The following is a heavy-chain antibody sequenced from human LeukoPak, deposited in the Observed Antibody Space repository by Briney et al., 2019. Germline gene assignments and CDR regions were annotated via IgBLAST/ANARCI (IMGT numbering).Heavy chain of an antibody. Sequence: ASVMFSCKASGGTFSSYAISWVRQAPGQGLEWMGGIIPIFGTANYAQKFKGRVTITADESTSTAYMELSSLRSEDTAVYYCARAPRGFTQWLPYYYYYMDVWGKGTTVTVSS. J-gene: IGHJ6*03. D-gene: IGHD5-24*01. CDR1: GGTFSSYA. CDR3: ARAPRGFTQWLPYYYYYMDV. V-gene: IGHV1-69*13. CDR2: IIPIFGTA.